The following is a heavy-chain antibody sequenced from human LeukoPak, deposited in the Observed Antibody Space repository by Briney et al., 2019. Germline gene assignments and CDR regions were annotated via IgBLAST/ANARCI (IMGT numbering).Heavy chain of an antibody. V-gene: IGHV1-69*04. CDR2: IIPILGIA. D-gene: IGHD3-22*01. Sequence: SVKVSCKASGGTFSSYAISWVRQAPGQGLEWMGRIIPILGIANYAQKFQGRVTITADKSTSTAYMELSSLRSEDTAVYYCARVDYYDSSGYYGKIDYWGQGTLVTVSS. CDR1: GGTFSSYA. CDR3: ARVDYYDSSGYYGKIDY. J-gene: IGHJ4*02.